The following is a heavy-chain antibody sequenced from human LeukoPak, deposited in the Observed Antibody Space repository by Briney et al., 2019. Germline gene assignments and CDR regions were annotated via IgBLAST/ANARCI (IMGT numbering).Heavy chain of an antibody. V-gene: IGHV4-4*07. Sequence: NPSLKSRVTMSVDTSKNQFSLKLSSVTAADTAVYYCARDLPGIAARLRKGYFDYRRWFDPWGQGTLVTVSS. J-gene: IGHJ5*02. D-gene: IGHD6-6*01. CDR3: ARDLPGIAARLRKGYFDYRRWFDP.